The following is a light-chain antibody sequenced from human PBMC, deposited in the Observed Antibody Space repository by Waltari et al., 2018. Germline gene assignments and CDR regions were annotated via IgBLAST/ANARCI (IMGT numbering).Light chain of an antibody. CDR2: GNS. V-gene: IGLV1-40*01. CDR1: RHTLGEGYA. CDR3: QSYDSSLSGGV. Sequence: QSVLTQPPSVSGAPGQRVTISCTGSRHTLGEGYAVHWYHQLPGTAPKLLIHGNSSRSAAVPVRFSVSKSGTSASLAITGLQAEDEADYYCQSYDSSLSGGVFGGGTKLTVL. J-gene: IGLJ2*01.